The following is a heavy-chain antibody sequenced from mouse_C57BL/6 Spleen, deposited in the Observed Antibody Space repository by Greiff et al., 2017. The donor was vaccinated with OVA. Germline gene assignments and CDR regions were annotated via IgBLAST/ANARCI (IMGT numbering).Heavy chain of an antibody. CDR3: QRHEGTAKATRDYYAMDY. CDR1: GYTFTEYP. Sequence: QVQLQQSGAELVKPGASVTLSCQASGYTFTEYPLPWVKQRSGQGLEWIGWFYPGSGRITSNAKFKDKATLTADKSSSTVYMERRRLTSEDSAVYCCQRHEGTAKATRDYYAMDYGGQGTSVTVSS. CDR2: FYPGSGRI. D-gene: IGHD3-1*01. V-gene: IGHV1-62-2*01. J-gene: IGHJ4*01.